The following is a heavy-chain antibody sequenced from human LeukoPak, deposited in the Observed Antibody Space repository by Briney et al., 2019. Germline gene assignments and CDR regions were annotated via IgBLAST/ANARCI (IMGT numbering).Heavy chain of an antibody. CDR1: GYTFTSYG. V-gene: IGHV1-18*01. D-gene: IGHD2-2*02. J-gene: IGHJ4*02. CDR2: ISAYNGNT. CDR3: ARGRARSCSSTSWYIGFDY. Sequence: GASVKVSCKASGYTFTSYGISWVRQAPGQGLEWMGWISAYNGNTNYAQKLQGRVTMTTDTSTSTAYMELRSLRSDDTAVYYCARGRARSCSSTSWYIGFDYWGQGTLVTVSS.